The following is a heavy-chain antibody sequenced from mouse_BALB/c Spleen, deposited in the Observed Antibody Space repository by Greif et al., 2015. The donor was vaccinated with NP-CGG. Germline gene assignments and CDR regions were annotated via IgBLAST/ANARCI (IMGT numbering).Heavy chain of an antibody. CDR1: GFNIKDTY. V-gene: IGHV14-3*02. D-gene: IGHD2-2*01. CDR3: ARWGYPYYFDY. Sequence: VQLKESGAELVKPGASVKLSCTASGFNIKDTYMHWVKQRPEQGLEWIGRIDPANGNTKYDPKFQGKATITADTSSNTAYLQLSSLTSEDTAVYYCARWGYPYYFDYWGQGTTLTVSS. J-gene: IGHJ2*01. CDR2: IDPANGNT.